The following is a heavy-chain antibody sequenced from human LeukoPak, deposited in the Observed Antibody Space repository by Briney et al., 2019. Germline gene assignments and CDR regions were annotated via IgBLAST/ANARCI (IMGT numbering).Heavy chain of an antibody. Sequence: GGSLRLSCAASGFTFSTYAMNWVRQAPGKGLEWVSGISGSGGTTYYADSVQGRFTISRDNSKKTVFLQMNSLRAEDTAVYCCAKGDAVTAIFPLDYWGQGTLVIVSS. V-gene: IGHV3-23*01. J-gene: IGHJ4*02. CDR3: AKGDAVTAIFPLDY. CDR2: ISGSGGTT. D-gene: IGHD2-21*02. CDR1: GFTFSTYA.